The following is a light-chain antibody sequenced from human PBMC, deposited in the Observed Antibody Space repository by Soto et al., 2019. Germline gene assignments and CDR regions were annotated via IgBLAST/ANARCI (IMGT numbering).Light chain of an antibody. V-gene: IGKV3-20*01. CDR3: QQYGSSLIFT. CDR1: QSVSSSY. J-gene: IGKJ3*01. Sequence: EIVLTQSPGTLSLSPGERATLSCRASQSVSSSYLAWYQQKPGQAPRLLIYGASSGATGIPDRFSGSGSGTDFTLTISRLEPEDFAVYYCQQYGSSLIFTFGPGTKVDIK. CDR2: GAS.